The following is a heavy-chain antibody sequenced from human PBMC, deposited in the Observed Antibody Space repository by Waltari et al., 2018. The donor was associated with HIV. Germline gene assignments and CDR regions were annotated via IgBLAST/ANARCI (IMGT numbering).Heavy chain of an antibody. D-gene: IGHD3-22*01. CDR1: GFTFSHLE. J-gene: IGHJ4*02. V-gene: IGHV3-48*03. CDR3: ARSGLYDTSGYYAPFGY. CDR2: ISGSGITI. Sequence: EVQLVESGGGLVQPGGSLRLSCTASGFTFSHLEMNWVRQAPGKGLEWISYISGSGITIYYADSVKGRLTISRDNANNSLYLQMNSLRAEDTAVYYCARSGLYDTSGYYAPFGYWGQGTLVTVSS.